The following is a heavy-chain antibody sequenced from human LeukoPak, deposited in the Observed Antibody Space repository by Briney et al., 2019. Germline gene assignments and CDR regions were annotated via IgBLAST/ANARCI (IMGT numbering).Heavy chain of an antibody. CDR1: GFTFSSYG. D-gene: IGHD6-13*01. CDR2: IWYDGSNK. J-gene: IGHJ3*02. V-gene: IGHV3-33*01. Sequence: GGSLRLSCAASGFTFSSYGMHWVRQAPGKGLEWVAVIWYDGSNKYYADSVKGRFTISRDNSKNTLYLQMNSLRAEDTAVYYCAREEYSSSWYLPFAFDIWGQGTMVTVSS. CDR3: AREEYSSSWYLPFAFDI.